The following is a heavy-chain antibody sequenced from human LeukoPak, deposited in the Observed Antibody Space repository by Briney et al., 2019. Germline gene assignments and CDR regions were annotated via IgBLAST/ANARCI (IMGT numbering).Heavy chain of an antibody. V-gene: IGHV4-34*01. Sequence: SETLSLTCAVYGGSFSGYYWSWIRQPPGKGLEWIGEINHSGSTNYNPSLKSRVTISVDTSKNQFSLKLSSVTAADTAVYYCARQRRFGELFVGYYYMDVWGKGTTVTISS. CDR2: INHSGST. CDR3: ARQRRFGELFVGYYYMDV. D-gene: IGHD3-10*01. J-gene: IGHJ6*03. CDR1: GGSFSGYY.